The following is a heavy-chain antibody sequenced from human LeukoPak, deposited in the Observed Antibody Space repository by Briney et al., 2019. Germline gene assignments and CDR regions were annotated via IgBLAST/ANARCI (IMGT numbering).Heavy chain of an antibody. CDR1: GATFSSYA. CDR3: ARGYASGSPVDY. V-gene: IGHV1-69*01. Sequence: SVTVSCKTSGATFSSYAITWVRQAPGQGLEWMGGITPVFGTASYAPKFQDRVTITADVSMTTAYMELSSLRSEDTAMYYCARGYASGSPVDYWGQGTLVTVSS. CDR2: ITPVFGTA. J-gene: IGHJ4*02. D-gene: IGHD3-10*01.